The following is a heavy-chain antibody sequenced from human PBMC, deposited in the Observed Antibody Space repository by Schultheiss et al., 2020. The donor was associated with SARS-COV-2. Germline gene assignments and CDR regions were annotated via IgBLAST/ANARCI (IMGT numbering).Heavy chain of an antibody. CDR1: GGSISSGDYY. J-gene: IGHJ6*02. CDR3: VREGRALRDKRGSYYGMDV. V-gene: IGHV4-30-4*08. D-gene: IGHD4-17*01. Sequence: SQTLSLTCTVSGGSISSGDYYWSWIRQPPGKGLEWIGEINHSGSTNYNPSLKSRVTISVDTSKNQFSLQLNSVTPEDTALYYCVREGRALRDKRGSYYGMDVWGQGTTVTVSS. CDR2: INHSGST.